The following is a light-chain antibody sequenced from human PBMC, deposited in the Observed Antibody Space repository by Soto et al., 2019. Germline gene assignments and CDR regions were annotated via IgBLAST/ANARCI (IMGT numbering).Light chain of an antibody. CDR3: QQYSSLWT. Sequence: EIVLTQSPGTLSLSPGERATLSCRASQSVSILLAWYQQKPGQAPRLLIYGASSRATGIPDRFSGSGSGTDFTLSISRLEPEDFAVYYCQQYSSLWTFGQGTKVDIK. J-gene: IGKJ1*01. CDR1: QSVSIL. CDR2: GAS. V-gene: IGKV3-20*01.